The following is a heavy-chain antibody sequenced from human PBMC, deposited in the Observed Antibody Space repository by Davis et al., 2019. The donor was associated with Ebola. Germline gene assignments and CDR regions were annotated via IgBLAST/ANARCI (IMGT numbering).Heavy chain of an antibody. CDR1: GYTFTSYA. D-gene: IGHD1-1*01. V-gene: IGHV7-4-1*02. Sequence: AASVQVSCKASGYTFTSYAMNWVRQAPGQGLECMGWINTNTGNPTYAQGFTGRFVFSLDTSVSTAYLQISSLKAEDTAVYYCARVRRTGVWDFDYWGQGTLVTVSS. CDR3: ARVRRTGVWDFDY. J-gene: IGHJ4*02. CDR2: INTNTGNP.